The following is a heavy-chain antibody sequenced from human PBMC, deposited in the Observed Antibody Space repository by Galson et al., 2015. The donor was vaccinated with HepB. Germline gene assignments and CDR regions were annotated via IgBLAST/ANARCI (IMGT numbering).Heavy chain of an antibody. D-gene: IGHD6-13*01. CDR2: IYYSGST. V-gene: IGHV4-59*01. CDR3: ARTPTEEYSSSWYPDWYFDL. J-gene: IGHJ2*01. CDR1: GGSISSYY. Sequence: SETLSLTCTVSGGSISSYYWSWIRQPPGKGLEWIGYIYYSGSTNYNPSLKSRVTISVDTSKNQFSLKLSSVTAADTAVYYCARTPTEEYSSSWYPDWYFDLWGRGTLVTVSS.